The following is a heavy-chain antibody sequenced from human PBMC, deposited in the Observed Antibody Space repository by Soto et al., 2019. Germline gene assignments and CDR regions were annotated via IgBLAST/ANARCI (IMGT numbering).Heavy chain of an antibody. J-gene: IGHJ6*02. V-gene: IGHV4-34*01. D-gene: IGHD3-16*01. Sequence: SETLSLTCAVYGGSFSAYHWSWIRQPPGKGLEWIGEINHSGSTKYNPSLKSRVTISVDTSKNQFSLKLSSVTAADTAVYYCERGMGEENTFYYYFGMDVWGQGTTVTVSS. CDR2: INHSGST. CDR1: GGSFSAYH. CDR3: ERGMGEENTFYYYFGMDV.